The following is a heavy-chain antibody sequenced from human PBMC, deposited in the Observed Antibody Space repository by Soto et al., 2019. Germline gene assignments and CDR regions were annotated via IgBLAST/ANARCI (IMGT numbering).Heavy chain of an antibody. CDR2: ISAYNGNT. CDR1: GYGFTSCG. CDR3: ARISVGTMVRGAPDPDYYYYMDV. Sequence: ASVEVSWRACGYGFTSCGISWVRQAPGQGLEGMGWISAYNGNTNYAQKLQGRVTMTTDTSTSTAYMELRSLRSDDTAVYYCARISVGTMVRGAPDPDYYYYMDVWGKGTTVTVSS. V-gene: IGHV1-18*01. D-gene: IGHD3-10*01. J-gene: IGHJ6*03.